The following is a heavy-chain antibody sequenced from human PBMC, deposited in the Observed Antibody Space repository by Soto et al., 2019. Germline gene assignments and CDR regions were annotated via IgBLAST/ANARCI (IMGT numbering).Heavy chain of an antibody. CDR2: IYSGGST. CDR3: ARDQRDGMDV. Sequence: GGSRRLSCAASGFTVSSNYMSWVRQAPGRGLEWVSVIYSGGSTYYADSVKGRFTISRDNSKNTLYLQMNSLRAEDTAVYYCARDQRDGMDVWGQGTTVTVSS. J-gene: IGHJ6*02. V-gene: IGHV3-53*01. CDR1: GFTVSSNY.